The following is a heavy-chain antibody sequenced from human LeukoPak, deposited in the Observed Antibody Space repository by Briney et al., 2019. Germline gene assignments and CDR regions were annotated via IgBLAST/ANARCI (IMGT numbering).Heavy chain of an antibody. J-gene: IGHJ4*02. CDR1: GFTFXXXX. V-gene: IGHV3-33*06. D-gene: IGHD1-1*01. CDR3: AKELERRSRGYYFDY. CDR2: IWYDESNX. Sequence: PGGSLRLSCAASGFTFXXXXXXXVRQXPGXXXXXXXXIWYDESNXXXAXXXXXXXXXSRDNSKNTLYLQMNSLTAEDTAVYYCAKELERRSRGYYFDYWGQGTLVTVSS.